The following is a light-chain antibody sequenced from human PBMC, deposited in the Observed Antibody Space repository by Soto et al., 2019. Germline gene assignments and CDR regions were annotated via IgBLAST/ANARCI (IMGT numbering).Light chain of an antibody. CDR1: QSVHSN. V-gene: IGKV3-15*01. CDR3: QQYNNWPPIT. J-gene: IGKJ5*01. Sequence: EIVLTQSPGTLSLSPGERATLSCRASQSVHSNYLAWYQQKPGQAPRLLIYGASTRATGIPARFSGSGSGTEFTLTISSLQSEDFAVYYCQQYNNWPPITFGQGTRLEIK. CDR2: GAS.